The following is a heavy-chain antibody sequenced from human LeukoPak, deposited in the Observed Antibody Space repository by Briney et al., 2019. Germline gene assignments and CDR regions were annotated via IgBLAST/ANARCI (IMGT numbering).Heavy chain of an antibody. V-gene: IGHV1-18*04. CDR3: AKVHCISTNCDHIWTYFDY. CDR2: ITVNNGYT. CDR1: GYTFTSYY. Sequence: ASVKVSCKASGYTFTSYYMHWVRQAPGQGLEWMGWITVNNGYTKYAQELQGRVTMTTDTSTSTAYMELRSLRSDDTAAYYCAKVHCISTNCDHIWTYFDYWGQGTLVTVSS. D-gene: IGHD2-2*01. J-gene: IGHJ4*02.